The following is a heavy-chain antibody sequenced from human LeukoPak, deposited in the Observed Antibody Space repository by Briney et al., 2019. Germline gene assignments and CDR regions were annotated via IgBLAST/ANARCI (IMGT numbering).Heavy chain of an antibody. Sequence: GASVKVSCKASGYTFTSYGISWVRQAPGQGLEWMGWISAYNGNTNYAQKLQGRVTMTTDTSTSTAYMELRSLRSDDTAVYYCAREREREFLVGALEPRAFDYWGQGTLVTVSS. D-gene: IGHD1-26*01. CDR2: ISAYNGNT. CDR3: AREREREFLVGALEPRAFDY. V-gene: IGHV1-18*01. J-gene: IGHJ4*02. CDR1: GYTFTSYG.